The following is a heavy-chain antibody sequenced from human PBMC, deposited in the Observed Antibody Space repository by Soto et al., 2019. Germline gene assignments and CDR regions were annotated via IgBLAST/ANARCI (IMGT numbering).Heavy chain of an antibody. CDR3: AKDSALRVKDH. CDR1: GFTFSSYA. D-gene: IGHD2-21*01. CDR2: ISGSGGRT. J-gene: IGHJ4*02. Sequence: VQLLESGGGLVQPGGSLRLSCAASGFTFSSYAMTWVRQAPGKGLQWVSAISGSGGRTYYADSVKGRLTISRDNSENTLYLQMNSLRAEDTAVYYCAKDSALRVKDHWGQGTLVTVSS. V-gene: IGHV3-23*01.